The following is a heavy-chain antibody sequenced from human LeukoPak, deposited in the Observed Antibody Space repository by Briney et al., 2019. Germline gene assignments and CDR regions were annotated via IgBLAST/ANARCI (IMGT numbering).Heavy chain of an antibody. Sequence: PSETLSLTCTVSGGSIRSSYYYWGWIRQPPGKGLEWIGSIYDSGSTYYNPSLKSRVTISVDTSKNQFSLKLSSVTAADTAVYYCARGSKAAPGTFDYWGQGTLVTVSS. CDR1: GGSIRSSYYY. V-gene: IGHV4-39*07. J-gene: IGHJ4*02. CDR2: IYDSGST. CDR3: ARGSKAAPGTFDY. D-gene: IGHD6-13*01.